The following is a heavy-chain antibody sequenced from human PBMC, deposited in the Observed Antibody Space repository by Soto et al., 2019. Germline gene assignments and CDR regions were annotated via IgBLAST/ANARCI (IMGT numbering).Heavy chain of an antibody. Sequence: QVQLVQSGAEEKKPGASVKVSCKASGYTFTSYAMHWVRQAPGQRLEWMGWINAGNGNTKYSQKLQGRVTITRDTSASTASMELSSLRSEDTAVYYCARDVMSDYWGQGTLVTVSS. CDR1: GYTFTSYA. CDR2: INAGNGNT. D-gene: IGHD2-8*01. J-gene: IGHJ4*02. V-gene: IGHV1-3*05. CDR3: ARDVMSDY.